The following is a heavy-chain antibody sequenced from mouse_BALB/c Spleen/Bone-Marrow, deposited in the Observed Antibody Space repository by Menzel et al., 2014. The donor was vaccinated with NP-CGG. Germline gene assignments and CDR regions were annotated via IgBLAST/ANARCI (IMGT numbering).Heavy chain of an antibody. CDR2: INSNGDNT. CDR3: ARRGISTAEGVGAMDY. CDR1: GFTFTSYY. J-gene: IGHJ4*01. Sequence: EVKLMESGGGLVKLGGSLKLSCAASGFTFTSYYMSWVRQTPEERLELVAAINSNGDNTYYPDTMKGRFTISRDNAKNTLYLQMSSLKSEDTALFYCARRGISTAEGVGAMDYWGQGTSVTVSS. D-gene: IGHD1-2*01. V-gene: IGHV5-6-2*01.